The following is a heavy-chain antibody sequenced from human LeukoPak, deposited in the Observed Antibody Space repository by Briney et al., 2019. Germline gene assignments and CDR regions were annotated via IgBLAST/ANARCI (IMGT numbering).Heavy chain of an antibody. CDR2: IYPGDSDT. CDR1: GYSFTSYW. Sequence: GESLKISCKGSGYSFTSYWIGWVRQMPGKGLGWMGIIYPGDSDTRYSPSFQGQVTISADKSISTAYLQWSSLKASDTAMYYCARLRSSGWYYYYYGMDVWGQGTTVTVSS. J-gene: IGHJ6*02. CDR3: ARLRSSGWYYYYYGMDV. V-gene: IGHV5-51*01. D-gene: IGHD6-19*01.